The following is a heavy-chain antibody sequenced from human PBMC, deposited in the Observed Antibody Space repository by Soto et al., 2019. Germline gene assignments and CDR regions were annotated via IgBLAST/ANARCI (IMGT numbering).Heavy chain of an antibody. CDR3: ARGSRGNYYYGMDV. CDR2: IYYSGST. V-gene: IGHV4-30-4*01. CDR1: GGSISSGDYY. Sequence: SETLFLTCTVSGGSISSGDYYWSWIRQPPGEGLEWIGYIYYSGSTYYNPSLKSRVTISVDTSKNQFSLKLSSVTAADTAVYYCARGSRGNYYYGMDVWGQGTTVTVSS. J-gene: IGHJ6*02. D-gene: IGHD3-10*01.